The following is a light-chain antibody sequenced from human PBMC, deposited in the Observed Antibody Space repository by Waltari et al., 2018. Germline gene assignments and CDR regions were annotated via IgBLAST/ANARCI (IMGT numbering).Light chain of an antibody. CDR1: VSNIGGNS. Sequence: QSVLTQPPSVSGTPGQRVTISCSGSVSNIGGNSVNWYQQLPGTAPKLLIYNTNQGPSGVPDRFAASKSGTSASLAITGLQSEDEAYYYCAAWDDSLGAVFGGGTELTVL. V-gene: IGLV1-44*01. CDR2: NTN. J-gene: IGLJ3*02. CDR3: AAWDDSLGAV.